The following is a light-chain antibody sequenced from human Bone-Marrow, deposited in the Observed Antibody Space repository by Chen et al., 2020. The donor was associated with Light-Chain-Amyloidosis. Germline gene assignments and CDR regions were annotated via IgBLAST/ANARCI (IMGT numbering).Light chain of an antibody. CDR2: RDT. Sequence: SYELTQPPSVSVSPGQTARITCSGDDLPTKYAYWYQQKPGQAPVLVIHRDTERPSGISERFSGSSSGTTATLTISGVQAEDEADYHCQSADSSDTYEVIFSGGTKLTVL. J-gene: IGLJ2*01. V-gene: IGLV3-25*03. CDR1: DLPTKY. CDR3: QSADSSDTYEVI.